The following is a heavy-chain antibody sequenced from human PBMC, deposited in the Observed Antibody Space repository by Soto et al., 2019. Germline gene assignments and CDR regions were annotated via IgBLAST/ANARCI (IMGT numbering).Heavy chain of an antibody. V-gene: IGHV4-39*01. CDR2: IYYSGSP. CDR1: GGSISSSNYY. Sequence: PSETLSLTCTVSGGSISSSNYYWGWIRQPPGKGLEWIGSIYYSGSPYYNPSLKSRVTISVDTSKNQFSLKLSSVTAADTAVYYCARGDYYYGMDVWGQGTTVTVS. CDR3: ARGDYYYGMDV. J-gene: IGHJ6*02.